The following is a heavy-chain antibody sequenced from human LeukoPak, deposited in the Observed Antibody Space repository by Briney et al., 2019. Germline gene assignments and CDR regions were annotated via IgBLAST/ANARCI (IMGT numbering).Heavy chain of an antibody. CDR2: IYYSGST. CDR1: GGSISSYY. J-gene: IGHJ4*02. V-gene: IGHV4-59*01. D-gene: IGHD1-26*01. CDR3: ASGAYYFDY. Sequence: PSETLSLTCTVSGGSISSYYWSWIRQPPGKGLEWIGYIYYSGSTNYNPSLKSRVTISVDTSKNQFSLKLSSVTAADTAVYYCASGAYYFDYWGQGTLVTVTS.